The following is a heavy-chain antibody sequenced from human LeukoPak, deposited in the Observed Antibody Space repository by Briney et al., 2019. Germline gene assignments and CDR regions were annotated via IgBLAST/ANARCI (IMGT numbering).Heavy chain of an antibody. CDR3: ASPRGYSGYDLGFDY. Sequence: EGSLRLSCAASGFTFSSYAMHWVRQAPGKGLEWVAVISYDGSNKYYADSVKGRFTISRDNSKNTLYLQMNSLRAEDTAVYYCASPRGYSGYDLGFDYWGQGTLVTVSS. V-gene: IGHV3-30*04. CDR2: ISYDGSNK. D-gene: IGHD5-12*01. CDR1: GFTFSSYA. J-gene: IGHJ4*02.